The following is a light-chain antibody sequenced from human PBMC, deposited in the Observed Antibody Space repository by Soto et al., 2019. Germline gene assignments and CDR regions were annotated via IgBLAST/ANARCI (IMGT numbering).Light chain of an antibody. V-gene: IGKV1-6*01. J-gene: IGKJ4*01. Sequence: AIQMTQSPSSLSASVGDRVTITCRASQGIRNDLGWYQQKPGKAPKLLIYAASSLQSGVPSRFSGSGSGTDFTLDISSLQPEECATYYCLQDYNFGGGTKVEIK. CDR1: QGIRND. CDR3: LQDYN. CDR2: AAS.